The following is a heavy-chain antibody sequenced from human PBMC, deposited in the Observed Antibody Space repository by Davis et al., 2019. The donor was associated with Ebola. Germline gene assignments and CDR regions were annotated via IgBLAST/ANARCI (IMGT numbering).Heavy chain of an antibody. J-gene: IGHJ6*03. CDR2: IIPILGIA. V-gene: IGHV1-69*10. CDR1: GGTFSSYA. CDR3: ARDGGFFDYGGNDATGYYYYYMDV. Sequence: SVKVSCKASGGTFSSYAISWVRQAPGQGLEWMGGIIPILGIANYAQKFQGRVTITADKSTSTAYMELSSLRSEDTAVYYCARDGGFFDYGGNDATGYYYYYMDVWGKGTTVTVSS. D-gene: IGHD4-23*01.